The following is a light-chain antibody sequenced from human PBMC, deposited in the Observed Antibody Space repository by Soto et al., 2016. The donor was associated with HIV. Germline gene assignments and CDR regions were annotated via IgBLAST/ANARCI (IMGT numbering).Light chain of an antibody. J-gene: IGLJ1*01. CDR1: NLGDKF. CDR3: QTWDSSILYV. V-gene: IGLV3-1*01. CDR2: QDN. Sequence: SYELTQPPSVSVSPGQTASITCSGDNLGDKFASWYQQEPGQSPVLVIYQDNKRPSGIPERFSGSNSGNTATLTITGTQAMDESDYYCQTWDSSILYVFGTGTKVTVL.